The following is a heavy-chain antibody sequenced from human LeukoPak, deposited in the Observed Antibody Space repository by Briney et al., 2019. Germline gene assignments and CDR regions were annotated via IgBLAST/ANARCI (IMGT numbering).Heavy chain of an antibody. Sequence: PSETLSLTCAVSGGSISSSNWWGWVRQPPGKGLEWIGEIYHSGSTNYNPSLKSRVTISVDKSKNQFSLKLSSVTAADTAVYYCARPGVGSGRYGAFDIWGQGTMVTVSS. CDR3: ARPGVGSGRYGAFDI. CDR2: IYHSGST. CDR1: GGSISSSNW. J-gene: IGHJ3*02. V-gene: IGHV4-4*02. D-gene: IGHD5-18*01.